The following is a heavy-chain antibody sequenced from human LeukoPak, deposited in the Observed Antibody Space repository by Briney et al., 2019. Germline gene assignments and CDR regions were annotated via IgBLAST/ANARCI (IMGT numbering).Heavy chain of an antibody. V-gene: IGHV3-33*06. Sequence: GRSLRLSCAASGFTFSSYGMHWVRQAPGKGLKWVAVIWYDGSNKYYADSVKGRFTISRDNSKNTLYLQMNSLRAEDTAVYYCAKDGCSSTSCSEYFQHWGQGTLVTVSS. J-gene: IGHJ1*01. CDR1: GFTFSSYG. D-gene: IGHD2-2*01. CDR3: AKDGCSSTSCSEYFQH. CDR2: IWYDGSNK.